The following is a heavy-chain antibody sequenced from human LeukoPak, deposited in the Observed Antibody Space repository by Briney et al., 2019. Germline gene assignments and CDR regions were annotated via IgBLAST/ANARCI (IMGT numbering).Heavy chain of an antibody. V-gene: IGHV3-21*04. CDR3: VRDDPGVQQERRLSPFDN. Sequence: GGSLRLSCAASGFIFSHHGMNWVRQAPGKGLEWVSGIRTDGVTTYYADSVKGRFTISRDDAKSSLYLQMDSLRGEDTALYYCVRDDPGVQQERRLSPFDNWGQGTMVTVSS. CDR2: IRTDGVTT. CDR1: GFIFSHHG. D-gene: IGHD1-1*01. J-gene: IGHJ3*02.